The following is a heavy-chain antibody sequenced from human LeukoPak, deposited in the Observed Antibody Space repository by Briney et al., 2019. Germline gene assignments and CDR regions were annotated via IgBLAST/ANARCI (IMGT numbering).Heavy chain of an antibody. V-gene: IGHV3-21*01. Sequence: GGSLRLSCAASGFTFSSYAMSWGRQASGKGLKWVSSISTTSSYIYYADSVKGRFTISTDNAKNSLYLQMSSLRAEDTAVYYCARGSGGQQLIRGYYYIDVWGKGTTVTVSS. CDR3: ARGSGGQQLIRGYYYIDV. J-gene: IGHJ6*03. CDR1: GFTFSSYA. D-gene: IGHD6-6*01. CDR2: ISTTSSYI.